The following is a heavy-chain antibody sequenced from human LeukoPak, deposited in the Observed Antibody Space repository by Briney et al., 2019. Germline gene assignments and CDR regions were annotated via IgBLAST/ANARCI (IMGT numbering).Heavy chain of an antibody. D-gene: IGHD6-13*01. J-gene: IGHJ5*02. Sequence: QTGGSLRLSCAASGFTVSSNYMSWVRQAPGKGLEWVSGVSASGGSTYYADSVKGRFTISRDNSKNTLYLQMNSLRTEDTAVYYCAKDPDRSSWSRNWFDPWGQGTLVTVSS. V-gene: IGHV3-23*01. CDR1: GFTVSSNY. CDR2: VSASGGST. CDR3: AKDPDRSSWSRNWFDP.